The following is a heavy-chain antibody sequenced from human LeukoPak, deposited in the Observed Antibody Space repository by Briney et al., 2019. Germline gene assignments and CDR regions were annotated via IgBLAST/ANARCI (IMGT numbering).Heavy chain of an antibody. CDR2: IKSKTDGGTT. Sequence: GGSLRLSCAASGFTFSDYYMSWVRQAPGKGLEWVGRIKSKTDGGTTDYAAPVKGRFTISRDDSKNTLYLQMNSLKTEDTAVYYCTTFYYDSSGYSLVDYWGQGTLVTVSS. D-gene: IGHD3-22*01. CDR3: TTFYYDSSGYSLVDY. V-gene: IGHV3-15*01. J-gene: IGHJ4*02. CDR1: GFTFSDYY.